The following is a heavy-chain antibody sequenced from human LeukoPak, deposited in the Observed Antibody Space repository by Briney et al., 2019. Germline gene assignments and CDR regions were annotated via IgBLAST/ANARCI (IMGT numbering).Heavy chain of an antibody. V-gene: IGHV3-23*01. CDR3: AKGRSRSGPDY. CDR1: GHTLSNYA. J-gene: IGHJ4*02. Sequence: PGGSLRLSCVCGGHTLSNYAMSWVRQAPGMGLEWVSAIGGGGGSTYYADSVKDRFTISRDNSKNTLYLQMNSLRAEDTALYYCAKGRSRSGPDYWGQGALVTVSS. CDR2: IGGGGGST. D-gene: IGHD2-15*01.